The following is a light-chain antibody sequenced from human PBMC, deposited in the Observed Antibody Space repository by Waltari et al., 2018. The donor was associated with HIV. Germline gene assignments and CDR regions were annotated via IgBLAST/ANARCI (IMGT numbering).Light chain of an antibody. CDR1: SSDVGGYHF. CDR2: DVS. J-gene: IGLJ2*01. CDR3: CSYAGSYTMV. V-gene: IGLV2-11*01. Sequence: QSALTQPRSVSGSPGQSVTISCTGSSSDVGGYHFVSWYQQHPGKAPKVIIHDVSERPSGVPDRFSGSKSGNTASLTISGLQAEDDADYYCCSYAGSYTMVFGGGTKLTVL.